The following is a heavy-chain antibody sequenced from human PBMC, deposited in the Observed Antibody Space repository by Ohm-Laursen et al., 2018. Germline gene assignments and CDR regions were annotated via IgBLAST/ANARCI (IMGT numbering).Heavy chain of an antibody. CDR2: MNPNSGNT. CDR3: ARVRNYYDSSGYSYYYYYYGMDV. CDR1: GYTFTSYD. J-gene: IGHJ6*02. D-gene: IGHD3-22*01. V-gene: IGHV1-8*01. Sequence: GASVKVSCKVSGYTFTSYDINWVRQATGQGLEWMGWMNPNSGNTGYAQKFQGRVTMTRNTSISTAYMELSSLRSEDTAVYYCARVRNYYDSSGYSYYYYYYGMDVWGQGTTVTVSS.